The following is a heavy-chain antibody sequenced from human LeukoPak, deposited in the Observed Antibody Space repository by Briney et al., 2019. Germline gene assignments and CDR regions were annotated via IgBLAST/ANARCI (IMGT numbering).Heavy chain of an antibody. J-gene: IGHJ6*03. CDR3: ARVIEGGYSYGSYYYYMDV. Sequence: SETLSLTCTVSGHSISSYYWSWVRQPPGKWLEWIAFIYYGGSNNYNPSLKSRVTISVETSKNQFSLKLSSVTAADTAVYYCARVIEGGYSYGSYYYYMDVWGKGPTVTISS. V-gene: IGHV4-59*01. CDR1: GHSISSYY. CDR2: IYYGGSN. D-gene: IGHD5-18*01.